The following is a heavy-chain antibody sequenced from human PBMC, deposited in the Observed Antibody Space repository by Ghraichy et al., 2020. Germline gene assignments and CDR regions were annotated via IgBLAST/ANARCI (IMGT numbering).Heavy chain of an antibody. J-gene: IGHJ5*02. Sequence: SETLSLTCTVSGGSISSGGYYWSWIRQHPGKGLEWIGYIYYSGSTYYNPSLKSRVTISVDTSKNQFSLKLSSVTAADTAVYYCARDMVDPITMVRGVLDPWGQGTLVTVSS. CDR1: GGSISSGGYY. D-gene: IGHD3-10*01. CDR3: ARDMVDPITMVRGVLDP. CDR2: IYYSGST. V-gene: IGHV4-31*03.